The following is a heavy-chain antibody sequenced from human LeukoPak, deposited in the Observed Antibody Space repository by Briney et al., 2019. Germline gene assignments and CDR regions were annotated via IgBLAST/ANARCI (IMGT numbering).Heavy chain of an antibody. D-gene: IGHD3-3*01. Sequence: GGSLRLSCAASGFTFSSYSMSWVRQAPGKGLEWVSGISGSGDSTYYADSVKGRFTISRDNSKNTLYLQMNSPRAEDTAVYFCAKVFGSRRETTFDYWGQGTLVTVSS. J-gene: IGHJ4*02. CDR3: AKVFGSRRETTFDY. CDR2: ISGSGDST. CDR1: GFTFSSYS. V-gene: IGHV3-23*01.